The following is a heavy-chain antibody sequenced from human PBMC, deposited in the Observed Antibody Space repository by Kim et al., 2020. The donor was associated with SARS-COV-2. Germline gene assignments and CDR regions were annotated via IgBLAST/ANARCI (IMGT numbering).Heavy chain of an antibody. CDR2: ISGSGGST. CDR1: GFTFSSYA. V-gene: IGHV3-23*01. D-gene: IGHD3-16*02. CDR3: AKARYDYVWGSYRDTTYYFDY. Sequence: GGSLRLSCAASGFTFSSYAMSWVRQAPGKGLEWVSAISGSGGSTYYADSVKGRFTISRDNSKNTLYLQMNSLRAEDTAVYYCAKARYDYVWGSYRDTTYYFDYWGQGTLVTVSS. J-gene: IGHJ4*02.